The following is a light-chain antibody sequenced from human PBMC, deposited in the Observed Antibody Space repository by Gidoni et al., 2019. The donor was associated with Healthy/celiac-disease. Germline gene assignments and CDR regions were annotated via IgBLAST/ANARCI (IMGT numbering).Light chain of an antibody. CDR2: EVS. CDR3: SSYAGSNNFVV. J-gene: IGLJ2*01. Sequence: QSALTQPPSASGSPGQSVTISCTGTSSDVGGYNYVSWYQQHPGKAPKLMIYEVSKQLSGVPDRFSGSKSGNTASLTVSGLQAEDEADYYCSSYAGSNNFVVFGGGTKLTVL. V-gene: IGLV2-8*01. CDR1: SSDVGGYNY.